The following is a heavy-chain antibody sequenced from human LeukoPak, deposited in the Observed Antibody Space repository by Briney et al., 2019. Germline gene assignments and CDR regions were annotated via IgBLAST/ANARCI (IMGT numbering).Heavy chain of an antibody. Sequence: GASVKVSCKASGYTFTSYAMHWVRQAPGQRLEWMGWINAGNGNTKYSQKFQGRVTITRDTSASTAYMELSSLRSEDTAVYYCARVGPTTVVTLSFDYWGQGTLVTVSS. CDR1: GYTFTSYA. J-gene: IGHJ4*02. CDR3: ARVGPTTVVTLSFDY. D-gene: IGHD4-23*01. CDR2: INAGNGNT. V-gene: IGHV1-3*01.